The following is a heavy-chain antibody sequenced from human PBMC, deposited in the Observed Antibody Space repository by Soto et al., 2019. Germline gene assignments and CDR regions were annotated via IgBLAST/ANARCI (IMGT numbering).Heavy chain of an antibody. CDR3: ARDPDYDFWSGYWRGFDY. D-gene: IGHD3-3*01. Sequence: GASVKVSCKASGYTFTSYYMRWVRQAPGQGLEWMGIINPSGGSTSYAQKFQGRVTMTRDTSTSTVYMELSSLRSEDTAVYYCARDPDYDFWSGYWRGFDYWGQGTLVTVSS. V-gene: IGHV1-46*03. CDR1: GYTFTSYY. J-gene: IGHJ4*02. CDR2: INPSGGST.